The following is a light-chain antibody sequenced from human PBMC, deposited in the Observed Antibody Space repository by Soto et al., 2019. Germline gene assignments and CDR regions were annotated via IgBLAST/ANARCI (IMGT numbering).Light chain of an antibody. J-gene: IGKJ1*01. V-gene: IGKV1-39*01. Sequence: DIQLTQSPSSPSASVGDRVTITWRVSQSLSNWLAWYQQKPGKATKLLIFDVSSLQSGVPSRVSGSGSGTDFSLTISSLQPEDFATYYCQQTYTSPRTFGQGTKVDIK. CDR2: DVS. CDR3: QQTYTSPRT. CDR1: QSLSNW.